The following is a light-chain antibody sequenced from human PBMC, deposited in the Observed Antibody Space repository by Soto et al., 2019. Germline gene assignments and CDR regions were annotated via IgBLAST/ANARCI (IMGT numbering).Light chain of an antibody. CDR2: EVS. CDR3: SSFTSTSTLV. J-gene: IGLJ1*01. V-gene: IGLV2-14*01. CDR1: SSDVGGYNY. Sequence: QSVLTQPASVSGSPGQSITISCTGTSSDVGGYNYVSWYQQHPGKAPKLMIYEVSNRPSGVSNRFSGSKSGNTASLTISGLQAEDEADYYCSSFTSTSTLVFGTGTNLTVL.